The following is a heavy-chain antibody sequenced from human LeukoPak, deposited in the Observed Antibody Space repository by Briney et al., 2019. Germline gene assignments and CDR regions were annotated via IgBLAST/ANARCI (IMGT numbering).Heavy chain of an antibody. CDR1: GFTFSNAW. CDR3: TTGGYPYYFDY. D-gene: IGHD3-16*01. V-gene: IGHV3-15*01. CDR2: IKSKTDGGTT. J-gene: IGHJ4*02. Sequence: GTLSLTCAVSGFTFSNAWMSWVRQAPGKGLEWVGRIKSKTDGGTTDYAAPVKGRFTISRDDSKNTLYLQMNSLKTEDTAVYYCTTGGYPYYFDYWGQGTLVTVSS.